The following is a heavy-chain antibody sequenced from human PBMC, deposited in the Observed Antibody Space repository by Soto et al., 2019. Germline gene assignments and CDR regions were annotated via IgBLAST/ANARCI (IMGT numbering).Heavy chain of an antibody. V-gene: IGHV4-39*01. CDR1: GGSISSSSYY. D-gene: IGHD3-10*01. Sequence: QLQLQESGPGLVKPSETLSLTCTVSGGSISSSSYYWGWIRQPPGKGLEWIGRIYYSGSTYYNPSLKSRVTISVDTSKNQFSLKLSSVTAADTAVYYCARRLWFGELSGNWFDPWGQGTLVTVSS. CDR3: ARRLWFGELSGNWFDP. CDR2: IYYSGST. J-gene: IGHJ5*02.